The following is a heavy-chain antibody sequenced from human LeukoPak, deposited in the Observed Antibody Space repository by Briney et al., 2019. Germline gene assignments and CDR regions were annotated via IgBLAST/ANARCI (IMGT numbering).Heavy chain of an antibody. CDR1: GGSISSYY. CDR2: IYHSGST. V-gene: IGHV4-38-2*02. J-gene: IGHJ4*02. Sequence: SETLSLTCTVSGGSISSYYWSWIRQPPGKGLEWIGSIYHSGSTYYNPSLKSRLTISVDTSKNQFSLKLRSVTAPDTAVYYCARVQQEFDYWGQGTLVTVSS. D-gene: IGHD6-13*01. CDR3: ARVQQEFDY.